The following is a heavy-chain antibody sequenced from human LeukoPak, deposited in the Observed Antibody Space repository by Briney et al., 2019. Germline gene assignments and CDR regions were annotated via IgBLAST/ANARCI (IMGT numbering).Heavy chain of an antibody. V-gene: IGHV3-48*01. CDR2: ISSSSSTI. CDR1: GFTFSSYS. J-gene: IGHJ4*02. Sequence: GGSLRLSCAASGFTFSSYSMNWVRQAPGKGLEWFSYISSSSSTIYYADSVKGRFTISRDNAKNSLYLQMNSLRAEDTAVYYCARELSITGTNFDYWGQGTLVTVSS. D-gene: IGHD1-7*01. CDR3: ARELSITGTNFDY.